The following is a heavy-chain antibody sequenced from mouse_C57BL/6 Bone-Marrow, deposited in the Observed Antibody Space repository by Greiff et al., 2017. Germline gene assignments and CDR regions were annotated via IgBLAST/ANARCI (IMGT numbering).Heavy chain of an antibody. V-gene: IGHV1-50*01. CDR2: IDPSDSYT. D-gene: IGHD2-4*01. Sequence: QVQLQQPGAELVKPGASVKLSCKASGYTFTSSWMQWVKQRPGQGLEWIGEIDPSDSYTNYNQKFKGKATLTVDISSSTAYMQLSSLTSEDSAVYYCARPDYDVAWFAYWGQGTLVTVSA. CDR3: ARPDYDVAWFAY. J-gene: IGHJ3*01. CDR1: GYTFTSSW.